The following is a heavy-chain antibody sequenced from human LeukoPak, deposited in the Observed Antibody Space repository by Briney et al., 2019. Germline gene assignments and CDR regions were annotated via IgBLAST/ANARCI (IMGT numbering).Heavy chain of an antibody. D-gene: IGHD1/OR15-1a*01. CDR3: ARDRNSAKPFDY. CDR2: IYTSGST. J-gene: IGHJ4*02. Sequence: PSETLSLTCTVSGGSISSGSYYWSWIRQPAGKGLEWIGRIYTSGSTNYNPSLKSRVTISVDTSKNQFSLKLSSVTAADTAVYYCARDRNSAKPFDYWGQGTLVTVSS. CDR1: GGSISSGSYY. V-gene: IGHV4-61*02.